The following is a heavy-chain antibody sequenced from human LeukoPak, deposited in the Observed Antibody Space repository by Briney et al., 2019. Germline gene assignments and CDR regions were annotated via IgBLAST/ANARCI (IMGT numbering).Heavy chain of an antibody. V-gene: IGHV3-48*01. CDR2: ISSISSII. Sequence: GGSLRLSCAASGFTFSTYSMSWVRQAPGKGLEWISYISSISSIIYYADSVRGRFTISRDNAKSSLYLQMNSLRAEDTAVFYCARSRPGTEAGQPNFDYWGQGTLVTVSS. J-gene: IGHJ4*02. CDR1: GFTFSTYS. CDR3: ARSRPGTEAGQPNFDY. D-gene: IGHD6-13*01.